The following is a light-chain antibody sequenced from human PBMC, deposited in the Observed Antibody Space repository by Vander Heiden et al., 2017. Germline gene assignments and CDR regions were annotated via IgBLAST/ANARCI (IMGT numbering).Light chain of an antibody. CDR3: SSYTGSNTV. CDR1: SRDVGVYNY. CDR2: DVS. V-gene: IGLV2-14*03. Sequence: QSALTQPASVSVSPAQSITISCTGSSRDVGVYNYVAWYQQHPGEAPKLMIYDVSYRPSGISNRFSGSKSGNTASLTISGLQAEDEADYYCSSYTGSNTVFGGGTKLTVL. J-gene: IGLJ2*01.